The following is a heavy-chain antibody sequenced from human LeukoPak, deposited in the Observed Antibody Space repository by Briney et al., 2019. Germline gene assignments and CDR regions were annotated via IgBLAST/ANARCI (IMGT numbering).Heavy chain of an antibody. CDR1: GGSISRSIYY. V-gene: IGHV4-39*07. CDR2: IYYSGST. CDR3: AAADIYYYMDV. J-gene: IGHJ6*03. D-gene: IGHD6-13*01. Sequence: SETLSLTCTVSGGSISRSIYYWGWIRQPPGKGLEWIGSIYYSGSTYYNPSLKSRVTISVDTSKNQFSLRLSSVTAADTAVYYCAAADIYYYMDVWGKGTTVTVSS.